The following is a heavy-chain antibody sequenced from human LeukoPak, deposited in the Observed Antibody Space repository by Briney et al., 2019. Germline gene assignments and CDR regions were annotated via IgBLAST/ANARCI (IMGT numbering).Heavy chain of an antibody. V-gene: IGHV4-4*07. CDR3: ARGRRDSSGYYLRGDAFDI. J-gene: IGHJ3*02. D-gene: IGHD3-22*01. Sequence: SETLSLTCTVSGGSISSYYWSWIRQPAGKGLEWIGRIYTSGSTNYNPSLKSRVTMSVDTSKNQFSLKLSSVTAADTAVYYCARGRRDSSGYYLRGDAFDIWGQGTMVTVSS. CDR1: GGSISSYY. CDR2: IYTSGST.